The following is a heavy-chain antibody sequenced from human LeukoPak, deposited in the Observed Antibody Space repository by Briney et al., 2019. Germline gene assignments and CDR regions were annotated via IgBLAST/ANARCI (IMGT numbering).Heavy chain of an antibody. CDR3: ANPTYYDFWSGPLEDPMDV. D-gene: IGHD3-3*01. J-gene: IGHJ6*04. CDR1: GFTFSDYY. V-gene: IGHV3-11*04. Sequence: PGGSLRLSCAASGFTFSDYYMSWIRQAPGKGLEWVSFISSSGSTIYYADSVKGRFTISRDNAKNSLYLQMNSLRAEDTAVYYCANPTYYDFWSGPLEDPMDVWGKGTTVTVSS. CDR2: ISSSGSTI.